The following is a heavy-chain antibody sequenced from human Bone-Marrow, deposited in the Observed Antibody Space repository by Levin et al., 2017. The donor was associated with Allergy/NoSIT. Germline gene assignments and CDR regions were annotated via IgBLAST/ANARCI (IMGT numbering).Heavy chain of an antibody. CDR1: GFTFSSYA. J-gene: IGHJ5*02. CDR2: TNAYGEST. V-gene: IGHV3-23*01. CDR3: AEVVDSTPVNWFDP. D-gene: IGHD2-15*01. Sequence: PGGSLRLSCAASGFTFSSYAMTWVRQAPGKGLEWVSATNAYGESTYYGDSVKGRFTISRDNSKNTLYLQMNSLRAEDTAVYYCAEVVDSTPVNWFDPWGQGTLVTVSS.